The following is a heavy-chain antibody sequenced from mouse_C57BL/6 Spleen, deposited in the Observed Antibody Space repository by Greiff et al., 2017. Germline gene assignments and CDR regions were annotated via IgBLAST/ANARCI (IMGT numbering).Heavy chain of an antibody. V-gene: IGHV1-55*01. D-gene: IGHD2-13*01. J-gene: IGHJ3*01. CDR1: GYTFTSYW. CDR3: SREDGDYWGSSY. CDR2: IYPGSGST. Sequence: QVQLQQPGAELVQPGASVKMSCKASGYTFTSYWITWVKQRPGQCLEWIGDIYPGSGSTNYNEKFTSQATLTVYPSSITAYIHLNSLTSEDSAVYYCSREDGDYWGSSYRGQGTLATVSA.